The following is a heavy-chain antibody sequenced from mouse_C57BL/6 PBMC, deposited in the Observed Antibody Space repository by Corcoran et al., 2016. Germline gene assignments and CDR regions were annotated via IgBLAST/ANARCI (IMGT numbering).Heavy chain of an antibody. CDR3: ARWDSNWAFDV. Sequence: EVQLQQSGPELVKPGASVKIPCKASGYTFTDYNMNWVKQSHGKSLEWIGDINPENGGTNYNQKFKGKATLTVDKSSSKAYMELRSLTSEDTAVYYCARWDSNWAFDVWGTGTTVTVSS. V-gene: IGHV1-18*01. J-gene: IGHJ1*03. CDR2: INPENGGT. D-gene: IGHD4-1*02. CDR1: GYTFTDYN.